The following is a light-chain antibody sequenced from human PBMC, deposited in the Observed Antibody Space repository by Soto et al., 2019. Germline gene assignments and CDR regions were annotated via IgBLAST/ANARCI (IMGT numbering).Light chain of an antibody. CDR1: QGIRND. Sequence: AIQMTQSPSSLSASVGDRVTITCRASQGIRNDLGWYQQKPGKAPKLLIYAASSLQSGVQSRFSGSGSDTDFTLTISSLQPEDFATYYCIQDYNYPWTFGQGTKVDI. J-gene: IGKJ1*01. V-gene: IGKV1-6*01. CDR3: IQDYNYPWT. CDR2: AAS.